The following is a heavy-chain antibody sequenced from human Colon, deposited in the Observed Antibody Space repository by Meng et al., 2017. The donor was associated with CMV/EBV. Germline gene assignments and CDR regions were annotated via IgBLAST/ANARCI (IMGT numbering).Heavy chain of an antibody. CDR2: TNTAGTST. CDR1: GLTFTNYW. Sequence: GESLKISCAASGLTFTNYWMHWVRQAPGKGLVWVSGTNTAGTSTYYADSVKGRFTISRDNAKNTLYLQMNSLRAEDTAVYYCATVFDCWGQGTLVTVSS. J-gene: IGHJ4*02. V-gene: IGHV3-74*01. D-gene: IGHD4-17*01. CDR3: ATVFDC.